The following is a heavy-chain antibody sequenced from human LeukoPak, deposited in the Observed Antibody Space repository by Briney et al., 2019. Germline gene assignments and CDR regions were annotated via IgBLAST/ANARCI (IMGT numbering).Heavy chain of an antibody. CDR1: GGSISSGSYY. V-gene: IGHV4-61*02. D-gene: IGHD3-10*01. Sequence: SETLSLTCTVSGGSISSGSYYWSWIRQPAGKGLEWIGRIYTSGSTNYNPSLKSRVTISVDTSKNQFSLKLSSVTAADTAVYYCARGGLWFGELGWAFDIWGQGTMVTVSS. J-gene: IGHJ3*02. CDR3: ARGGLWFGELGWAFDI. CDR2: IYTSGST.